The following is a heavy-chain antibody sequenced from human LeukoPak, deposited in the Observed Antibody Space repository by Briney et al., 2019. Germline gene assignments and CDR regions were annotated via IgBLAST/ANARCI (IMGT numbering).Heavy chain of an antibody. CDR2: INHSGST. J-gene: IGHJ4*02. CDR1: GGSFSGYY. V-gene: IGHV4-34*01. Sequence: SETLSLTCAVYGGSFSGYYWSCIRQTPGKGLEWIGEINHSGSTDYNPSLKSRLTISVDLSKNQFSLKLNSLTGADTAVYYCASFRWGVGFEYWGQGTLVTVSS. D-gene: IGHD3-16*01. CDR3: ASFRWGVGFEY.